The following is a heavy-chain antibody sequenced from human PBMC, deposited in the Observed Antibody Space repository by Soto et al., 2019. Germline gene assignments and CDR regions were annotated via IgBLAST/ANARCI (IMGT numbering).Heavy chain of an antibody. CDR2: ISYDGSNK. V-gene: IGHV3-30*18. CDR3: AKTYDFWSGYRAYGMDV. J-gene: IGHJ6*02. D-gene: IGHD3-3*01. Sequence: GGSLRLSCAASGFTFSSYGMHWVRQAPGKGLEWVAVISYDGSNKYYADSVKGRFTISRDNSKNTLYLQMNSLRAEDTAVYYCAKTYDFWSGYRAYGMDVWGQGTTVTVSS. CDR1: GFTFSSYG.